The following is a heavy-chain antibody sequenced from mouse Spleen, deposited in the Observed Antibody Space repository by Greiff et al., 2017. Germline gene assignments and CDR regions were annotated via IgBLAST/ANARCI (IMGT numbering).Heavy chain of an antibody. CDR2: INPGSGGT. J-gene: IGHJ4*01. CDR3: ARRETARATMRRAMDY. V-gene: IGHV1-54*01. D-gene: IGHD3-2*01. CDR1: GYAFTNYL. Sequence: QVQLKQSGAELVRPGTSVKVSCKASGYAFTNYLIEWVKQRPGQGLEWIGVINPGSGGTNYNEKFKGKATLTADKSSSTAYMQLSSLTSEDSAVYFCARRETARATMRRAMDYWGQGTSVTVSS.